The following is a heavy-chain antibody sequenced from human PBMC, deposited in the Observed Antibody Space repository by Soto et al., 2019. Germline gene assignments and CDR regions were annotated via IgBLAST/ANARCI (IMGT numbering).Heavy chain of an antibody. J-gene: IGHJ3*02. CDR1: GYTFTGYY. CDR2: INPNSGGT. D-gene: IGHD3-22*01. V-gene: IGHV1-2*04. CDR3: ARSGDYYDSSGYYYQLAGAFDI. Sequence: QVPLVQSGAEVKKPGASVKVSCKASGYTFTGYYMHWVRQAPGQGLEWMGWINPNSGGTNYAQKFQGWVTMTRDTSISTAYMELSRLRSDDTAVYYCARSGDYYDSSGYYYQLAGAFDIWGQGTMVTVSS.